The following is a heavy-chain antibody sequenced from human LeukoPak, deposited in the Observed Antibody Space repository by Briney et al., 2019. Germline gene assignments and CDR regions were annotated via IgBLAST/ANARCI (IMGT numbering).Heavy chain of an antibody. CDR1: GGSLSGGDYY. J-gene: IGHJ4*02. V-gene: IGHV4-30-4*08. Sequence: PSETLSLTCTVSGGSLSGGDYYWSWIRQPPGKGREWIGYIYYKGSTNYNPSLKGRLPISVATSKNQLSLKLSSLTAADRAGYYWARGHDFWSGYYSYYFDYWGQGTLVTVSS. CDR3: ARGHDFWSGYYSYYFDY. CDR2: IYYKGST. D-gene: IGHD3-3*01.